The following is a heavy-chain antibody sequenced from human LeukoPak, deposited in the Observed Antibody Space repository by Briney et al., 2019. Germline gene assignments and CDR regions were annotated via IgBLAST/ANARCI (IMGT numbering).Heavy chain of an antibody. CDR3: ARSKQYSSSWYTGGD. V-gene: IGHV3-53*01. D-gene: IGHD6-13*01. CDR2: IYSGGST. CDR1: GFTVSTNY. J-gene: IGHJ4*02. Sequence: GGSLRLSCAASGFTVSTNYMSWVRQAPGKGLEWVSVIYSGGSTYYADSVKGRFTISRDNSKNTVYLQMNSLTAEDTAVYYCARSKQYSSSWYTGGDWGQGTLVTVSS.